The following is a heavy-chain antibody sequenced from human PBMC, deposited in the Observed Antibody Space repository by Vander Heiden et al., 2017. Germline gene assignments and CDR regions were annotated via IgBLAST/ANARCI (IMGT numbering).Heavy chain of an antibody. Sequence: QVQLQQWGAGLLKPSEPLSLTCAVYGGSFSGYYWSWIRQPPGKGLEWIGEINHSGSTNYNPSLKSRVTISVDTSKNQFSLKLSSVTAADTAVYCCASGYYYEKPPGYWGQGTLVTVSS. J-gene: IGHJ4*02. CDR1: GGSFSGYY. CDR2: INHSGST. V-gene: IGHV4-34*01. CDR3: ASGYYYEKPPGY. D-gene: IGHD3-22*01.